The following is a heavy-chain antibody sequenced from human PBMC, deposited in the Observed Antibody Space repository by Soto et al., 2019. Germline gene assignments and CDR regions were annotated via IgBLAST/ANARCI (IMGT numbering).Heavy chain of an antibody. D-gene: IGHD4-17*01. V-gene: IGHV3-33*01. J-gene: IGHJ4*02. Sequence: QVQLVESGGGVVQPGRSLRLSCAASGFTFSRYGMHWVRQAPGKGLEWVAVIWYDGSNNYYAESVKGRVTISRDNGKNTLYLQVTSLRAEDTAMYYCVRESGDYFHFDYWCEGTLVIVSS. CDR2: IWYDGSNN. CDR1: GFTFSRYG. CDR3: VRESGDYFHFDY.